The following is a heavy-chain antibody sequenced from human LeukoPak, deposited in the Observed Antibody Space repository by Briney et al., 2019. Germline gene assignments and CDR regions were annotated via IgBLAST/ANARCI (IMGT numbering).Heavy chain of an antibody. V-gene: IGHV3-23*01. CDR2: ISGSGGST. D-gene: IGHD6-19*01. Sequence: PGGSMRLACAASGFTFSSYAMSWVRQAPGKGLEWVSAISGSGGSTYYANSVKGRLTHSKDNYKNMLDQEMNSLRAEDTAVHCCAKDRLIAVAGTCFVYWGQGTMVTVSS. CDR3: AKDRLIAVAGTCFVY. CDR1: GFTFSSYA. J-gene: IGHJ4*02.